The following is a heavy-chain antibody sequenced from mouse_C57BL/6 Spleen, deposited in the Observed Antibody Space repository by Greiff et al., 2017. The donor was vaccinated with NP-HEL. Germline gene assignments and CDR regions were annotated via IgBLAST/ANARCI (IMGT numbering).Heavy chain of an antibody. J-gene: IGHJ3*01. Sequence: QVQLQQPGAELVRPGSSVKLSCKASGYTFTSYWMDWVKQRPGQGLEWIGNIYHSDSETHYNQKFKDKATLTVDKSSSTSYMQLSSLTSEDSAVYYFARDSSGYWFAYWGQGTLVTVSA. D-gene: IGHD3-2*02. CDR1: GYTFTSYW. CDR2: IYHSDSET. CDR3: ARDSSGYWFAY. V-gene: IGHV1-61*01.